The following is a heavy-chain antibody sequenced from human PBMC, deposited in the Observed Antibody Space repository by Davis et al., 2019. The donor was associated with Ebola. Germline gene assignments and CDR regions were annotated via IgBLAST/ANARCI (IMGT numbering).Heavy chain of an antibody. V-gene: IGHV5-51*01. CDR2: IFVGDGDT. CDR3: ARRGSNSYGLDV. CDR1: GDSFSNSW. D-gene: IGHD5-18*01. J-gene: IGHJ6*02. Sequence: GESLKISCQGSGDSFSNSWIGWVRQMPGQGLEWMGSIFVGDGDTGYSSSFQGQVTILADKSISTVYLQWSGLRASDTAMYYCARRGSNSYGLDVWGQGTTVTVSS.